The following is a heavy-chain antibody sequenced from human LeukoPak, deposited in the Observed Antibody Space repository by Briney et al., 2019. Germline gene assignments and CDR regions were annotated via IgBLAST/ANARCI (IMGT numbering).Heavy chain of an antibody. J-gene: IGHJ5*02. Sequence: SETLSLTCTVSGGSISSYYWSWIRQPAGKGLEWIGRIYTSGSTNYNPSLQSRVTMLVDTSKNQFSLKLSSVTAADTGVYYCARSITMVRGVPNWFDPWGQGTLVTVSS. D-gene: IGHD3-10*01. CDR3: ARSITMVRGVPNWFDP. CDR1: GGSISSYY. V-gene: IGHV4-4*07. CDR2: IYTSGST.